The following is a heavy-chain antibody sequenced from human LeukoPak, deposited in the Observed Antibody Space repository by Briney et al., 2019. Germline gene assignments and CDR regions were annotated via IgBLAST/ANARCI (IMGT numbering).Heavy chain of an antibody. J-gene: IGHJ1*01. CDR1: GFTFSSYA. Sequence: GGSLRLSCAASGFTFSSYAMHWVRQAPGKGLEWVAVISYDGSNKYYADSVKGRFTISRDNSKNTLYLQMNSLRAEDTAVYYCVKAQQLRSYFQHWGQGTLVTVSS. CDR3: VKAQQLRSYFQH. CDR2: ISYDGSNK. D-gene: IGHD6-13*01. V-gene: IGHV3-30*04.